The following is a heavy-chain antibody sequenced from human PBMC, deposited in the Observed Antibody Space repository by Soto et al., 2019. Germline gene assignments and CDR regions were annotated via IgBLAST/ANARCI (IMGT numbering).Heavy chain of an antibody. CDR1: GFTFSSYD. CDR3: ARGLGYGDLFNDAFAF. J-gene: IGHJ3*01. Sequence: GGSLRLSCAASGFTFSSYDMHWVRQATGKGLEWVSAIGTAGDTYYPGSVKGRFTISRENAKNSLYLQMNSLRAEDTAVYYCARGLGYGDLFNDAFAFWGQGTMVTGSS. V-gene: IGHV3-13*01. D-gene: IGHD3-16*01. CDR2: IGTAGDT.